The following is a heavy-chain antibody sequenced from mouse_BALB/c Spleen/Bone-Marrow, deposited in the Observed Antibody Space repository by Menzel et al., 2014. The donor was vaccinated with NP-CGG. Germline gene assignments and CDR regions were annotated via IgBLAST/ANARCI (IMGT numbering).Heavy chain of an antibody. Sequence: EVQVVESGGGLVQPGGSLRLSCATSGFTFTDYYMSWVRQPPGKALEWLGFIRNKANGYTTEYSASVKGRFTISRDNSQSILYLQMNTLRAEDSATYYCARDDYYAMDYWGQGTSGTVSS. CDR2: IRNKANGYTT. J-gene: IGHJ4*01. CDR1: GFTFTDYY. CDR3: ARDDYYAMDY. V-gene: IGHV7-3*02.